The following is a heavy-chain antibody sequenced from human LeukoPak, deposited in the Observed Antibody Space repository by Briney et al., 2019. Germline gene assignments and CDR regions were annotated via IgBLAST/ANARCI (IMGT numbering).Heavy chain of an antibody. J-gene: IGHJ6*03. CDR3: ARLSGYDYYYYYYMDV. CDR1: GYSFTSYW. V-gene: IGHV5-51*01. Sequence: GESLKISCKGSGYSFTSYWIGWVRQMPGKGLERMGIIYPGDSDTRYSPSFQGQVTISADKSISTAYLQWSSLKASDTAMYYCARLSGYDYYYYYYMDVWGKGTTVTVSS. CDR2: IYPGDSDT. D-gene: IGHD1-1*01.